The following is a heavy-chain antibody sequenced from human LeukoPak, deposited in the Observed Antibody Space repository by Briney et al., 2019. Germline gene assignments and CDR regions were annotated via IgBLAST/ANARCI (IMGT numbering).Heavy chain of an antibody. CDR1: GYTFTGYY. V-gene: IGHV1-2*02. CDR3: ARDGGWYQLLWWFDP. D-gene: IGHD2-2*01. CDR2: INPNSGAT. J-gene: IGHJ5*02. Sequence: ASVKVSCKASGYTFTGYYMHWVRQAPGRGLEWMGWINPNSGATKYAQKFQGRVTITRDTSISTAYMEVSRLRFDDTAVYYCARDGGWYQLLWWFDPWGQGTLVTVPS.